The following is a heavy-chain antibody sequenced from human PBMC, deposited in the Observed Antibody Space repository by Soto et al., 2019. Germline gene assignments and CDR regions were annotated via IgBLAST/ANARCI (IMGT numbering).Heavy chain of an antibody. V-gene: IGHV3-30-3*01. CDR1: GFTFSSYA. D-gene: IGHD3-10*01. CDR2: ISYDGGNK. CDR3: ARPDYGSGSYPDY. J-gene: IGHJ4*02. Sequence: QVQLVESGGGVVQPGRSLRLSCAASGFTFSSYAMHWVRQAPGKGLEWVAVISYDGGNKYYADSVKGRFTISRDNSKNTLFLQINSVRADDTAVYYCARPDYGSGSYPDYWGQGTLVTVSS.